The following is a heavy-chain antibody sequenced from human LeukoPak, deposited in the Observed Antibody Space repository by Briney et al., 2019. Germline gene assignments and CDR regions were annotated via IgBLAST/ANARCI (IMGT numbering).Heavy chain of an antibody. Sequence: SETLSLTCAVYGGSFSGYYWSWIRQPPGKGLEWIGEINHSGSTNYNPSLKSRVTISVDTSKNQFSLNLSSVTAADTAVYYCARGRLVPTQLWWGNWFDPWGQGTLVTVSS. CDR1: GGSFSGYY. CDR2: INHSGST. CDR3: ARGRLVPTQLWWGNWFDP. J-gene: IGHJ5*02. D-gene: IGHD5-18*01. V-gene: IGHV4-34*01.